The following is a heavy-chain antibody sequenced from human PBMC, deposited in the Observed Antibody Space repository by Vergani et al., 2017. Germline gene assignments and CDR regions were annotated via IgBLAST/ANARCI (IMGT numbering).Heavy chain of an antibody. Sequence: QVQLVQSGAEVKKPGSSVKVSCKASGGTFSSYAISWVRQAPGQGLEWMGRIITIFGTANYAQKFQGRVTITADESTSTAYMELSSLRSEDTAVYYCARAQYYYDSSGPYYFDYWGQGTLVTVSS. CDR2: IITIFGTA. V-gene: IGHV1-69*13. D-gene: IGHD3-22*01. CDR1: GGTFSSYA. J-gene: IGHJ4*02. CDR3: ARAQYYYDSSGPYYFDY.